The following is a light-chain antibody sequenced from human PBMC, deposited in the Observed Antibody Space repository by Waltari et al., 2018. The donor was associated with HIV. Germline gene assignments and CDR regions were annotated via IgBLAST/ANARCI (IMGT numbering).Light chain of an antibody. V-gene: IGLV3-21*04. CDR2: YDV. Sequence: SYVLTQAPSVSVAPGKTARITCDGNNIATKSVHWYQARPGQAPVLLIYYDVDRPSGNPERFSGSNAGNTATLSISGVEAGDEADYFCQVWDSYNDHVVFGVGTKLTVL. CDR1: NIATKS. J-gene: IGLJ3*02. CDR3: QVWDSYNDHVV.